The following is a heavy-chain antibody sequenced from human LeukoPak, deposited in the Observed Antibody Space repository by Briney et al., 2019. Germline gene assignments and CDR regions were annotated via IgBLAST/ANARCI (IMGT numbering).Heavy chain of an antibody. CDR1: GGSISSGGYY. J-gene: IGHJ4*02. Sequence: PSETLSLTCTASGGSISSGGYYWSWIRQHPGKGLEWIGYIYYSGSTYYNPSLKSRVTISVDTSKNQFSLKLSSVTAADTAVYYCARALGGSGSRHYYFDYWGQGTLVTVSS. CDR3: ARALGGSGSRHYYFDY. D-gene: IGHD3-10*01. V-gene: IGHV4-31*03. CDR2: IYYSGST.